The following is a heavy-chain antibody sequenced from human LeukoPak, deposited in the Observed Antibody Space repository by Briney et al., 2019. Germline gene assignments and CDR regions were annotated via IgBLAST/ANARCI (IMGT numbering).Heavy chain of an antibody. D-gene: IGHD3-16*02. Sequence: GGSLRLSCAASGFTFNNYWMTWFRQAPGKGLEWVSSISSSSSYIYYADSVKGRFTISRDNAKNSLYLQMNSLRAEDTAVYYCARDYPLNPFDYWGQGTLVTVSS. V-gene: IGHV3-21*01. J-gene: IGHJ4*02. CDR2: ISSSSSYI. CDR3: ARDYPLNPFDY. CDR1: GFTFNNYW.